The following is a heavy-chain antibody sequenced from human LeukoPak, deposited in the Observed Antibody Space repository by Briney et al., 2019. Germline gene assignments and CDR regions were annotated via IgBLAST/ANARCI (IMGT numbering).Heavy chain of an antibody. V-gene: IGHV4-4*09. Sequence: SETLSLTCTVSGGSISSYFWNWIRQPPGKGLEWIGYIYTSGSTNYNPSLKSRVTISVDTSKNQFSLKLSSVTAADTAVYYCARAHYDSSGYYFDYWGQGTLVTVSS. CDR2: IYTSGST. CDR1: GGSISSYF. J-gene: IGHJ4*02. D-gene: IGHD3-22*01. CDR3: ARAHYDSSGYYFDY.